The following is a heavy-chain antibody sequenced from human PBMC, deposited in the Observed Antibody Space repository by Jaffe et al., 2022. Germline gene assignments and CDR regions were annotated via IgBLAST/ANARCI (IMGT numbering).Heavy chain of an antibody. D-gene: IGHD3-22*01. CDR1: GGSISSYY. V-gene: IGHV4-59*01. CDR3: ARSGVNYYDSSGYYGGSYYYYYYYMDV. Sequence: QVQLQESGPGLVKPSETLSLTCTVSGGSISSYYWSWIRQPPGKGLEWIGYIYYSGSTNYNPSLKSRVTISVDTSKNQFSLKLSSVTAADTAVYYCARSGVNYYDSSGYYGGSYYYYYYYMDVWGKGTTVTVSS. J-gene: IGHJ6*03. CDR2: IYYSGST.